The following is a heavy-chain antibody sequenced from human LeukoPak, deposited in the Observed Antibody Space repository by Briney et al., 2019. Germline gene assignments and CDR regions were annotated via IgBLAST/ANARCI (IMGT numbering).Heavy chain of an antibody. CDR1: GFTFSSYA. D-gene: IGHD2-2*01. V-gene: IGHV3-33*01. Sequence: GGSLRLSCAASGFTFSSYAMRWVRQAPGKGLEWVAVICSVGSKKYYADSVKGRFTISRDNSKNTVYLQMYSLRSEDTPVYYCARDYGYFCSSTSCHDAFDIWGQGTMVTVSS. CDR3: ARDYGYFCSSTSCHDAFDI. CDR2: ICSVGSKK. J-gene: IGHJ3*02.